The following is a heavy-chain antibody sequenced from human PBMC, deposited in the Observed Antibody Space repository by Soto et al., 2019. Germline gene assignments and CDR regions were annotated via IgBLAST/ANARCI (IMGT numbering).Heavy chain of an antibody. V-gene: IGHV3-48*02. CDR2: ISSSSSTI. D-gene: IGHD3-9*01. CDR1: GFTFSSYS. J-gene: IGHJ4*02. Sequence: GGSLRLCCAASGFTFSSYSMNWVRQAPGKGLEWVSYISSSSSTIYYADSVKGRFTISRDNAKNSLYLQMNSLRDEDTAVYYFARDHRYFDWLLYPPHFDYWGQGTLVTVSS. CDR3: ARDHRYFDWLLYPPHFDY.